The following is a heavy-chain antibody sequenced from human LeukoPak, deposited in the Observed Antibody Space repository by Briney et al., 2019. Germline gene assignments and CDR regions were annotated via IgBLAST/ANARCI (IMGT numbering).Heavy chain of an antibody. CDR1: GGSISGYY. Sequence: SETLSLTCTVSGGSISGYYWTWMRQPPGKGLEWIGHIHYSGSTNYDPSLKSRVTISVDTSKNQFSLKLSSVTAADTAVYYCARGRKGTVRYYYYYYMDVWGKGTTVTVSS. CDR3: ARGRKGTVRYYYYYYMDV. D-gene: IGHD4-17*01. J-gene: IGHJ6*03. CDR2: IHYSGST. V-gene: IGHV4-59*12.